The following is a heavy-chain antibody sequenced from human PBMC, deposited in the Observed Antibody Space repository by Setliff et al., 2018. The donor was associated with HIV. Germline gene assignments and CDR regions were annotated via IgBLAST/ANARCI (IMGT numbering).Heavy chain of an antibody. D-gene: IGHD6-6*01. J-gene: IGHJ4*02. CDR3: ARLPQDVRSSIDF. CDR1: GFTFTDYW. V-gene: IGHV3-74*01. Sequence: PGGSLRLSCAASGFTFTDYWMRWVRRVPGQGLVWVSRINVDGSSISYADSVKGRFTISRDNAKNTLFLQMNSLRAEDTAVYYCARLPQDVRSSIDFWGQGTLVTVSS. CDR2: INVDGSSI.